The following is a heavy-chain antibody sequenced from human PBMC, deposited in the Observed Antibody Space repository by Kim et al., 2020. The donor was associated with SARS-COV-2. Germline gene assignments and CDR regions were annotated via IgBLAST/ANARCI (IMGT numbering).Heavy chain of an antibody. D-gene: IGHD3-10*01. CDR1: GFTFSSYE. CDR2: ISSSGSTI. V-gene: IGHV3-48*03. CDR3: ARDLRGSGSPSTVLFWYYYYGMDV. Sequence: GGSLRLSCAASGFTFSSYEMNWVRQAPGKGLEWVSYISSSGSTIYYADSVKGRFTISRDNAKNSLYLQMNSLRAEDTAVYYCARDLRGSGSPSTVLFWYYYYGMDVWGQGTTVTVSS. J-gene: IGHJ6*02.